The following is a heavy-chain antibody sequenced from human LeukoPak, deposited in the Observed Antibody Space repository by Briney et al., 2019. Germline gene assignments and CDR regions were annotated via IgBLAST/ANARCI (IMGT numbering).Heavy chain of an antibody. CDR1: GFTFSSYA. Sequence: PGGSLRLSCAASGFTFSSYAMSWVRQAPGKGLEWVSAISGSGGSTYYADSVKGRFTISRDNSKNTLYLQMNSLRAEDTAVYYCVRGVAVAAHFDYWGQGTLVTVSS. J-gene: IGHJ4*02. V-gene: IGHV3-23*01. CDR3: VRGVAVAAHFDY. CDR2: ISGSGGST. D-gene: IGHD6-19*01.